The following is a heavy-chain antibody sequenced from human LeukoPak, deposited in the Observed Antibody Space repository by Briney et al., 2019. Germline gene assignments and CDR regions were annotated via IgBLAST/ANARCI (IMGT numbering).Heavy chain of an antibody. V-gene: IGHV1-18*01. J-gene: IGHJ4*02. CDR3: ARGQSLYY. CDR1: VYTFNNFV. D-gene: IGHD3-16*01. CDR2: ISPHTYTT. Sequence: ASVKVSCKASVYTFNNFVISWVHQAPGQGLEWVGWISPHTYTTRYATRVQGRVTMTTDTSTTTVYMELRSLRSDDTAVYFCARGQSLYYWGQGTPVTVSS.